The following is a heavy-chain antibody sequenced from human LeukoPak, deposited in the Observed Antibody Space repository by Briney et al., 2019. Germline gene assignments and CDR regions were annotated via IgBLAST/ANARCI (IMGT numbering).Heavy chain of an antibody. CDR1: GFSVSNNY. CDR2: ISSSGSTT. J-gene: IGHJ4*02. CDR3: TRGGILGEHFDY. Sequence: PGGSLRLSCAASGFSVSNNYMNWVRQAPGKGLEWVSYISSSGSTTYFADSVKGRFTISRDNAKNSLYLQMNSLRAEDTAVYHCTRGGILGEHFDYWGQGTLVTVSS. V-gene: IGHV3-11*04. D-gene: IGHD2-8*02.